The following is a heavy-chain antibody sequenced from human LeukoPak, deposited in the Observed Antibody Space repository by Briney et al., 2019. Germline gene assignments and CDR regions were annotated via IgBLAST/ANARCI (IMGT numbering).Heavy chain of an antibody. D-gene: IGHD6-19*01. J-gene: IGHJ4*02. V-gene: IGHV1-2*02. CDR2: INPKTGGT. CDR3: ARDSSGWSGYFDY. CDR1: EYTFTAYH. Sequence: GASVKVSCKASEYTFTAYHMHWVRQAPGQGFEWMGWINPKTGGTKYAQKLQGRVTMTTDTSTSTAYMELRSQRSDDTAVYYCARDSSGWSGYFDYWGQGTLVTVSS.